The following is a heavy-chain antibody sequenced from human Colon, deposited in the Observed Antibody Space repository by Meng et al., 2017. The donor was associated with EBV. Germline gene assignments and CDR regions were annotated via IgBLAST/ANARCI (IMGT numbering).Heavy chain of an antibody. Sequence: QGKLEQWGAGVLKLSGTFSSRCAVYGGSFRDYYWTWIRHPPGKGLEWIGEIDHRGNTKYNPSLKSRVTISLDTSKKQFSLKVSSVTAADSAVYYCARRGPSGNFSPWSQGALVTVSS. CDR1: GGSFRDYY. CDR2: IDHRGNT. J-gene: IGHJ5*02. V-gene: IGHV4-34*01. CDR3: ARRGPSGNFSP. D-gene: IGHD3-10*01.